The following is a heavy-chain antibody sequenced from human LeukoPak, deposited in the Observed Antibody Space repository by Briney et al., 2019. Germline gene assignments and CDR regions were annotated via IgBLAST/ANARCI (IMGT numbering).Heavy chain of an antibody. J-gene: IGHJ4*02. CDR3: ARDGSSELLWFGELLLDY. CDR2: INPDSGDT. V-gene: IGHV1-2*02. CDR1: GYSFIGYY. D-gene: IGHD3-10*01. Sequence: ASVTVSCKTSGYSFIGYYIHWLRQAPGQGLEWMGWINPDSGDTDYAQKFQGRVTMTRDTSISTAYMDLTRLRSDDTAVYYCARDGSSELLWFGELLLDYWGQGTLVTVSS.